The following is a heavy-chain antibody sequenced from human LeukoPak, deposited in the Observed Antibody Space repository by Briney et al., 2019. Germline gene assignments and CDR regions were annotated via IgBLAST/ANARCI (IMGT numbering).Heavy chain of an antibody. CDR1: GVTFNSYA. Sequence: ASVKYSCKDPGVTFNSYAISWVRQAPGHDLEWMGGIIPIFGTANYAQKFQGRVTITTDESTSTAYMELSSLRSEDTAVYYCARGTMGDAFDIWGQGTMVTVSS. CDR2: IIPIFGTA. D-gene: IGHD3-10*01. J-gene: IGHJ3*02. V-gene: IGHV1-69*05. CDR3: ARGTMGDAFDI.